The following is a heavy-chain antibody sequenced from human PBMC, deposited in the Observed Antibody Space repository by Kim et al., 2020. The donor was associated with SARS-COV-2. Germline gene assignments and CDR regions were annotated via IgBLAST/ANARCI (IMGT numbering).Heavy chain of an antibody. J-gene: IGHJ5*02. D-gene: IGHD6-19*01. V-gene: IGHV1-18*01. Sequence: NYAQKLQRRVTMTTDTSTSTAYMELRSLRSDDTAVYYCARGIAVAGPDPWGQGTLVTVSS. CDR3: ARGIAVAGPDP.